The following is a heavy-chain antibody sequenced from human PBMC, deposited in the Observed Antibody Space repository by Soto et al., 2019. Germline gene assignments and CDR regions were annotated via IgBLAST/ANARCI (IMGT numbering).Heavy chain of an antibody. CDR3: ARAPAEKVVWFGESRNWFDP. CDR2: IYNSGST. V-gene: IGHV4-31*03. Sequence: QVQLQESGPGLLKPSQTLSLTCSVSGDSISSGTYYWTWIRQHPGKGLEWIGYIYNSGSTYYNPSLKSRVTISVDTSNNQFSLKLGSVTAADTAVYFCARAPAEKVVWFGESRNWFDPWGQGILVTVSS. D-gene: IGHD3-10*01. CDR1: GDSISSGTYY. J-gene: IGHJ5*02.